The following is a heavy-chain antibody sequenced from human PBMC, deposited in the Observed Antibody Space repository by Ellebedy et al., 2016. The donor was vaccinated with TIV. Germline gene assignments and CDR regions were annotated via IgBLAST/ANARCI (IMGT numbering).Heavy chain of an antibody. J-gene: IGHJ4*02. Sequence: PGGSLRLSCAASGFTFSDYYMSWVRQAPGKGLEWISYISSSSTYIKYADSVKGRFTISRDNAKNSLYLQMNSLRAEDTAVYYCVRDPSGHEEGYWGQGTLVTVSS. CDR2: ISSSSTYI. V-gene: IGHV3-11*06. D-gene: IGHD5-12*01. CDR1: GFTFSDYY. CDR3: VRDPSGHEEGY.